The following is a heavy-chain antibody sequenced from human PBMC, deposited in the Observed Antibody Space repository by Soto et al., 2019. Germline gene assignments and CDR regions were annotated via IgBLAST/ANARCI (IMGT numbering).Heavy chain of an antibody. Sequence: QVQLQESGPGLVKPSQTLSLTCTVSGGSITSGGYYWSWIRQHPGKGLEWIGYIYYSGFTYYNPSPXSXFTISVDTSKNLFSLKLSSVTAAYTAVYYCARSVFPWGQGTLVTVSS. V-gene: IGHV4-31*03. CDR3: ARSVFP. CDR1: GGSITSGGYY. J-gene: IGHJ5*02. CDR2: IYYSGFT.